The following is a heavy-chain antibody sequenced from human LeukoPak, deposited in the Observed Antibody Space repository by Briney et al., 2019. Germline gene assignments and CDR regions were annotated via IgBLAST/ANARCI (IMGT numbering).Heavy chain of an antibody. J-gene: IGHJ5*02. CDR1: GGSFSGYY. CDR2: INHGGST. Sequence: SETLSLTCAVYGGSFSGYYWSWIRQPPGKGLEWIGEINHGGSTNYNPSLKSRVTISVDTSKNQFSLKLSSVTAADTAVYYCARGRGSWGQGTLVTVSS. V-gene: IGHV4-34*01. CDR3: ARGRGS.